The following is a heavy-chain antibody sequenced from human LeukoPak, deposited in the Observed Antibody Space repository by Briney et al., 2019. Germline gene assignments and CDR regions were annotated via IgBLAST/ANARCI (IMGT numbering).Heavy chain of an antibody. CDR1: GFTFSSYW. D-gene: IGHD3-22*01. V-gene: IGHV3-7*01. J-gene: IGHJ4*02. Sequence: GGSLRLSCAASGFTFSSYWMSWVRQAPGKGLEWVANIKQDGSEKYYVDSVKGRFTISRGNAKNSLYLQMNSLRAEDTAVYYCARSEENYYDSSGYCIFDYWGQGTLVTVSS. CDR2: IKQDGSEK. CDR3: ARSEENYYDSSGYCIFDY.